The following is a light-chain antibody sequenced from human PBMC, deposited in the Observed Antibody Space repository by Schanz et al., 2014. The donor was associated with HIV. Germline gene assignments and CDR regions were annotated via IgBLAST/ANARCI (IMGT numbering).Light chain of an antibody. J-gene: IGLJ2*01. CDR1: SSEVGSKT. CDR3: ATWDISLNGPV. Sequence: QSVLAQPPSVSGAPGQRVTITCSGSSSEVGSKTVNWYKQLPGTAPKLLIYSYNQRPSGVPERFSASKSGTSASLVISGLQSEDEADYYCATWDISLNGPVFGGGTKLTVL. V-gene: IGLV1-44*01. CDR2: SYN.